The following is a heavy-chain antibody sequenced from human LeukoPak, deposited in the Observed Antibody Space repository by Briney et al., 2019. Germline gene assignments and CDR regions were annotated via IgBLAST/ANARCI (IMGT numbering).Heavy chain of an antibody. J-gene: IGHJ4*02. CDR3: AKDGGSSSSTI. V-gene: IGHV3-30-3*01. D-gene: IGHD6-13*01. CDR1: GFTFSSYA. Sequence: GRSLRLSCAASGFTFSSYAMHWVRQAPGKGLEWVAVISYDGSNKYYADSVKGRFTISRDNSKNTLYLQMNSLRAEDTAVYYCAKDGGSSSSTIWGQGTLVTVSS. CDR2: ISYDGSNK.